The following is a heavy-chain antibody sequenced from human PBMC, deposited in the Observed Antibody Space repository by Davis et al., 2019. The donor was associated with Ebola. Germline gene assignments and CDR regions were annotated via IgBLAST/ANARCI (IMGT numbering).Heavy chain of an antibody. J-gene: IGHJ6*03. D-gene: IGHD2-2*01. CDR3: ANDDQQTIHYYNIEV. CDR1: GFTFSSYA. Sequence: PGGSLRLSCAASGFTFSSYAMTWVRQAPGKGLEWVSSISRSGDSTYYVDSVKGRFTISRDNSKNTVYLHMNGLRVEDTAVYYCANDDQQTIHYYNIEVWGKGTTVTVSS. V-gene: IGHV3-23*01. CDR2: ISRSGDST.